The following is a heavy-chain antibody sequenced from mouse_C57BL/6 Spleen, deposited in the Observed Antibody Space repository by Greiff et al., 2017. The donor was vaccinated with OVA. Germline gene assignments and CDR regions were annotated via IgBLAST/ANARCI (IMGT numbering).Heavy chain of an antibody. CDR3: ARDESNYTPCAY. V-gene: IGHV5-4*01. CDR1: GFTFSSYA. J-gene: IGHJ3*01. D-gene: IGHD2-5*01. Sequence: EVMLVESGGGLVKPGGSLKLSCAASGFTFSSYAMSWVRQTPEKRLEWVATISDGGSYTYYPDNVKGRFTISRDNAKNNLYLQMSHLKSEDTAMYYCARDESNYTPCAYWGQGTLVTVSA. CDR2: ISDGGSYT.